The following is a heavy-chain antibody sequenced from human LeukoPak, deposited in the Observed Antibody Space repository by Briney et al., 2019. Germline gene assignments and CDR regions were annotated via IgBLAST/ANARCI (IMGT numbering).Heavy chain of an antibody. CDR2: INPNSGGT. Sequence: GSVKVSCKASGYTFTGYYMHWVRQAPGQGLEWMGRINPNSGGTNYAQKFQGRVTMTRDTSISTAYMELSRLRSDDTTVYYCAGVMGELTPFDYWGQGTLVTVSS. D-gene: IGHD3-16*01. J-gene: IGHJ4*02. V-gene: IGHV1-2*06. CDR3: AGVMGELTPFDY. CDR1: GYTFTGYY.